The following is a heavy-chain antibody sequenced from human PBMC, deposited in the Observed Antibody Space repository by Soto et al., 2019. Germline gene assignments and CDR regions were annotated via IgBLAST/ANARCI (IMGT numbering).Heavy chain of an antibody. J-gene: IGHJ4*02. CDR3: ARDESAGSSIRY. V-gene: IGHV3-21*01. CDR1: GSTFSNYG. D-gene: IGHD2-2*01. CDR2: IDESGNYI. Sequence: EVQVVEFGGGLVMPGGSLRFSCTASGSTFSNYGMNWVRQAPGKGLEWVSSIDESGNYIYYADSVQGRFIISRDNVKNSLYLQMNSLRAEDTAVYFCARDESAGSSIRYWGQGTLVTVSS.